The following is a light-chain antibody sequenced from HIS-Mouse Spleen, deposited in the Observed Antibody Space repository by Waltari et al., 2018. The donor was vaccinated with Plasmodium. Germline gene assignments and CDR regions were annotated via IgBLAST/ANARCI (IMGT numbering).Light chain of an antibody. V-gene: IGLV3-10*01. CDR2: EDS. CDR1: ALPKKY. J-gene: IGLJ3*02. CDR3: YSTDSSGNHRV. Sequence: SYELTQPPSESVSPGQTARITCSGDALPKKYAYWYQQKSGQAPVLVIYEDSKRTSGIPERFSGSSSGTMATLTMSGAEGEDEADYYCYSTDSSGNHRVFGGGTKLTVL.